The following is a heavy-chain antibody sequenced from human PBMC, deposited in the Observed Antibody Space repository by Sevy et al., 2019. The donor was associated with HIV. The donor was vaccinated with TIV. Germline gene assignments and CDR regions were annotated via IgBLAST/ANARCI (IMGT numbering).Heavy chain of an antibody. D-gene: IGHD3-3*01. J-gene: IGHJ3*02. CDR2: IIPIFGTA. CDR1: GGTFSSYA. CDR3: ARDLDYDFWSGGESFDI. V-gene: IGHV1-69*13. Sequence: ASVKVSCKASGGTFSSYAISWVRQAPGQGLEWMGGIIPIFGTANYPQKFQGRVTITADESTSTAYMELSSLRSEDTAVYYCARDLDYDFWSGGESFDIWGQGTMVTVSS.